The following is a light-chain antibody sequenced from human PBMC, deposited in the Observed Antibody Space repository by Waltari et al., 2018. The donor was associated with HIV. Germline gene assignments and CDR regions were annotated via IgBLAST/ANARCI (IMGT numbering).Light chain of an antibody. V-gene: IGLV2-11*01. CDR2: DVS. Sequence: QSALTQPRSVSGSPGQSVTISCTGTSRDVGGYNYVSWYQQHPGKAPKRMIYDVSKRPSGVPDRFSGSKSGNTASLTISGLQAEDEADYYCCSYAGSLVVFGGGTKLTVL. CDR1: SRDVGGYNY. J-gene: IGLJ2*01. CDR3: CSYAGSLVV.